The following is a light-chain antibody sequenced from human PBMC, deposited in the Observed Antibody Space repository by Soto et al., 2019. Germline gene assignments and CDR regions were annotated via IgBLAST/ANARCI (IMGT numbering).Light chain of an antibody. J-gene: IGKJ3*01. Sequence: DIQMTQSPSSLSASVRDRVTITCQASQAISNYLNWYQQKPGKAPKLLIYDASNLETGVPSRFSGSGSGTDFTFTISSLQPEDIATYYCQQYDNLPVTFGPGTKVDVK. CDR2: DAS. V-gene: IGKV1-33*01. CDR1: QAISNY. CDR3: QQYDNLPVT.